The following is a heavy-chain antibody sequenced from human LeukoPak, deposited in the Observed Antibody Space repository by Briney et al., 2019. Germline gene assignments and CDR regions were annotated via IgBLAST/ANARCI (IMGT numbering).Heavy chain of an antibody. CDR1: GFTFSSYG. CDR3: ARAGTISTPYMDV. V-gene: IGHV3-33*01. D-gene: IGHD1-7*01. Sequence: PGGSLRLSCAASGFTFSSYGMHWVRQAPGKGLEWVAVIWYDRSNKYYADSVKGRFTISRDNSKNTLYLQMNSLRAEDTAVYYCARAGTISTPYMDVWGKGTTVTVSS. CDR2: IWYDRSNK. J-gene: IGHJ6*03.